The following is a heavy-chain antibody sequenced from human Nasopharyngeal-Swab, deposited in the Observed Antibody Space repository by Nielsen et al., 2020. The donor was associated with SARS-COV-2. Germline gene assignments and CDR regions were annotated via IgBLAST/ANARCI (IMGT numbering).Heavy chain of an antibody. CDR1: GGSISSYY. D-gene: IGHD3-22*01. CDR3: ARESLLYYDSSGYRYWYFDL. J-gene: IGHJ2*01. Sequence: SETLSLTCTVSGGSISSYYWSWIRQPPGKGLEWIGYIYYSGSTNNNPPLKSRVTISVDTSKNQFSLKLSSVTAADTAVYYCARESLLYYDSSGYRYWYFDLWGRGTLVTVSS. V-gene: IGHV4-59*13. CDR2: IYYSGST.